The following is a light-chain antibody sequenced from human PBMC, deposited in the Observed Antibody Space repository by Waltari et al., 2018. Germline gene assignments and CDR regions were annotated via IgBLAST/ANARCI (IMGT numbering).Light chain of an antibody. V-gene: IGLV1-44*01. CDR1: RSNIGGNT. J-gene: IGLJ3*02. Sequence: QPLLTQPPSASGTPGQRVTLACSGSRSNIGGNTVSWYKQLPGAAPKLLIYGNHHRPSGVPARCSGSKSGTSASLSISGLPTEDEADYYCSAWDDSLHGWVFGGGTGLTVL. CDR3: SAWDDSLHGWV. CDR2: GNH.